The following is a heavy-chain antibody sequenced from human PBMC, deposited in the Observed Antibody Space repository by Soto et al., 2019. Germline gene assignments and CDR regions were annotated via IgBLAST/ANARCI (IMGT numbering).Heavy chain of an antibody. J-gene: IGHJ4*02. CDR2: IFTTGTTV. V-gene: IGHV3-48*03. CDR1: GFTFSSYS. CDR3: ARDKDWAFDY. Sequence: PGGSLRLSCVASGFTFSSYSIVWVRQVPGKGLEWVSYIFTTGTTVYYADSVNGRFTVSRDNARNSVFLLLNSLRAEDTAIYYCARDKDWAFDYWGQGTLVTVSS. D-gene: IGHD3-9*01.